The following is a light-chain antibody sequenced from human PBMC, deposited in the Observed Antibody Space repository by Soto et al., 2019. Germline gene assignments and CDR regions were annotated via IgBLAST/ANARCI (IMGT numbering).Light chain of an antibody. J-gene: IGKJ1*01. CDR3: QQYYTWPRT. V-gene: IGKV3-15*01. CDR1: QSVSSN. CDR2: GAS. Sequence: EVVMTQSPATLSVSPGERVTLSCWASQSVSSNLAWYQQKPGQAPRLLIYGASTRATSIPARFSGSGSGTEFTLTISSLQSEDFAVYYCQQYYTWPRTFGQGTKVEIK.